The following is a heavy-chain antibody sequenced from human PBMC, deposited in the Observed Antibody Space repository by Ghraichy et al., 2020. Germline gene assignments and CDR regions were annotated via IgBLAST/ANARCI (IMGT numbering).Heavy chain of an antibody. CDR1: GYSISSGYY. Sequence: SETLSLTCAVSGYSISSGYYWDWIRQPPGKGLEWIGSIYHSGVTYYNPSLKSRVTISVDTSKNQFSLKLSSVTAADTAFYYCARDPWDYGWAYFDYWGQGTPVTVSS. V-gene: IGHV4-38-2*02. CDR3: ARDPWDYGWAYFDY. D-gene: IGHD4/OR15-4a*01. CDR2: IYHSGVT. J-gene: IGHJ4*02.